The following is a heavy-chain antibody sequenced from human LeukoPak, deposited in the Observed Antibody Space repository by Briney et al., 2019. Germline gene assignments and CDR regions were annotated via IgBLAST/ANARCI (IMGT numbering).Heavy chain of an antibody. CDR1: GFTFTSYY. CDR3: ARAYYHDSSDYYFPLDY. V-gene: IGHV1-46*01. J-gene: IGHJ4*02. CDR2: INPSGGST. D-gene: IGHD3-22*01. Sequence: GGSLRLSCAASGFTFTSYYMHWVRQAPGQGLEWMGIINPSGGSTTYAQKFQGRVTMTRDTSTSTVYMELSSLRSEDTAVYYCARAYYHDSSDYYFPLDYWGQGTLVTVSS.